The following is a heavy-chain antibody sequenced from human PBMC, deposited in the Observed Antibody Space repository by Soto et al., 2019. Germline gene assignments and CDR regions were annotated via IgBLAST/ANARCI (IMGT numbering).Heavy chain of an antibody. J-gene: IGHJ3*02. D-gene: IGHD2-15*01. CDR1: GFTFGDYA. CDR2: IRSKAEGGKT. Sequence: EVQLVESGGGLVKPGRSLRLSCTASGFTFGDYAMSWFRQAPGKGLEWVGFIRSKAEGGKTEYAASVKGRFTISRDDSKSIAYLQMNSLKTEDTAVYYCKVAAVANDAFDIWGQGTMVTVSS. V-gene: IGHV3-49*05. CDR3: KVAAVANDAFDI.